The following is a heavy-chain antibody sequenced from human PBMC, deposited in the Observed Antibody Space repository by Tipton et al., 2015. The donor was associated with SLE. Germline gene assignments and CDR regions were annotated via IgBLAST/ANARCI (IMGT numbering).Heavy chain of an antibody. Sequence: TLSLTCSVSGDSINLGGYHWTWIRQRPGKGLEWIGGIYYTGGTQKNASLKSRASISVDASENQFFLKLSPVTAADSGMYYCARGPELRSDGYQYVFDSWGHGILVTVSS. CDR2: IYYTGGT. D-gene: IGHD1-14*01. V-gene: IGHV4-31*03. CDR1: GDSINLGGYH. J-gene: IGHJ5*01. CDR3: ARGPELRSDGYQYVFDS.